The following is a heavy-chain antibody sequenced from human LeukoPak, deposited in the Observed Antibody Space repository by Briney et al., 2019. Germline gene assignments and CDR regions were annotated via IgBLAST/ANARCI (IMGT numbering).Heavy chain of an antibody. V-gene: IGHV3-30-3*01. J-gene: IGHJ4*02. Sequence: GGSLRLSCAASGFTFSTYAMHWVRQAPGKGLEWVAVISYDGSNKYYADSVKGRFTISRDNSKSTLYLQMNSLRAEDTAVYYCARDLIPLVMQYYFDYWGQGTLVTVS. CDR3: ARDLIPLVMQYYFDY. CDR1: GFTFSTYA. D-gene: IGHD3-9*01. CDR2: ISYDGSNK.